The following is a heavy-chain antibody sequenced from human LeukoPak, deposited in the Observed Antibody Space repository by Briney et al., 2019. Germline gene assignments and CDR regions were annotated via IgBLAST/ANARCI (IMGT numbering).Heavy chain of an antibody. CDR1: GFTFSSYG. CDR2: IRYDGSNK. J-gene: IGHJ5*02. D-gene: IGHD6-13*01. Sequence: GGSLRLSCAASGFTFSSYGMHWVRQAPGKGLEWVAFIRYDGSNKYYADSVKGRFTISRDNSKNTLYLQMNSLRAEDTAVYYCAKVRRQLVTNWFDPWGQGTLVTVSS. V-gene: IGHV3-30*02. CDR3: AKVRRQLVTNWFDP.